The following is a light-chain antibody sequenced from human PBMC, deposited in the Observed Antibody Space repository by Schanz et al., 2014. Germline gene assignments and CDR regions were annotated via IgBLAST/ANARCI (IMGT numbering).Light chain of an antibody. V-gene: IGLV1-44*01. CDR1: SSNIGSNT. CDR3: AAWDDSLSVVV. J-gene: IGLJ2*01. Sequence: QSVLTQPPSASGTPGQRVTISCSGSSSNIGSNTVNWYQHLPGTAPKLLIYSNTLRPSGVPDRFSGSKSGTSASLAISGLQSEDEADYYCAAWDDSLSVVVFGGGTKVTVL. CDR2: SNT.